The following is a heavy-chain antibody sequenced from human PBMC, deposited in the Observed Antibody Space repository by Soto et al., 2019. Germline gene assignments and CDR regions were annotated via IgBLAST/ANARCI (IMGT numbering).Heavy chain of an antibody. V-gene: IGHV4-39*01. CDR2: IYYSGST. CDR3: ARTNSRGHWAAWY. D-gene: IGHD3-22*01. J-gene: IGHJ4*02. Sequence: SETLSLTCTVSGDSISSSSYYWGWIRQPPGKGLEWIGSIYYSGSTYYNPSLKGRVTISVDTSKNQFSLRLRSVTAADTAVYYCARTNSRGHWAAWYWGQGTLVTVSS. CDR1: GDSISSSSYY.